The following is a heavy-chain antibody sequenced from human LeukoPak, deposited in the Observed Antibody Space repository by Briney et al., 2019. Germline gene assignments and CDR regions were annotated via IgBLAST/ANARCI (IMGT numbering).Heavy chain of an antibody. CDR2: IYYSGST. D-gene: IGHD6-19*01. V-gene: IGHV4-39*01. J-gene: IGHJ4*02. Sequence: PSETLSLTCTVSGGSISGSTHYCGWIRQPPGKGLEWIGSIYYSGSTYYHPSLKSRVTISLDTSKNQFSLKLSSLTAADTAVYYCARLLAPYGSVHYWGQGTLVTVSS. CDR3: ARLLAPYGSVHY. CDR1: GGSISGSTHY.